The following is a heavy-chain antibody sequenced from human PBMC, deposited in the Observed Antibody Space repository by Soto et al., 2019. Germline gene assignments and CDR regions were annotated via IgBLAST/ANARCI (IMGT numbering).Heavy chain of an antibody. CDR2: IYYTGTA. Sequence: QVQLQESGPGLVKPSETLSLTCTVSGGSISAHYWSWIRQPPGKGLEWIGYIYYTGTANYNPSLKSRVTMSVDTSKNQFSPRLSSVTAADTAVYYCARDQLHWFDPWGQGTLVTVSS. CDR1: GGSISAHY. D-gene: IGHD1-26*01. J-gene: IGHJ5*02. V-gene: IGHV4-59*11. CDR3: ARDQLHWFDP.